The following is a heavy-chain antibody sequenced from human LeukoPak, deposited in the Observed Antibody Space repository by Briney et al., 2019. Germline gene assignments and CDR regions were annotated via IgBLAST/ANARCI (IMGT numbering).Heavy chain of an antibody. CDR2: ISNSGSTI. D-gene: IGHD1-14*01. Sequence: PGGSLRLSCAASTFTFSSYEMIWVRQAPGRGLEWVSYISNSGSTIYYADSVKGRFTISRDNAKNSLYLQMNSLRAEDTAVYYCARGPDRNYWYFDLWGRGTLVTVSS. CDR3: ARGPDRNYWYFDL. J-gene: IGHJ2*01. CDR1: TFTFSSYE. V-gene: IGHV3-48*03.